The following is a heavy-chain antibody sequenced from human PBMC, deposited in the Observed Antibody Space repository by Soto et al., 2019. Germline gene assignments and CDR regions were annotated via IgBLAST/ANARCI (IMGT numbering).Heavy chain of an antibody. CDR1: GFIFSNYW. D-gene: IGHD1-1*01. V-gene: IGHV3-74*01. Sequence: PGGSLILSCEASGFIFSNYWMHWVRQTPGTGLVWVSRISNDGSITNYADSVKGRFTISRDNAKNTLYLQMNSLRAEDTAVYYCAKDLTWNQADYWGQGALVTV. CDR3: AKDLTWNQADY. J-gene: IGHJ4*02. CDR2: ISNDGSIT.